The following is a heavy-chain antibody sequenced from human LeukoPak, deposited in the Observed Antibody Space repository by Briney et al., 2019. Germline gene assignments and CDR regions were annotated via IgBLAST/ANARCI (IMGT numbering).Heavy chain of an antibody. D-gene: IGHD3-10*01. J-gene: IGHJ6*02. CDR1: GYTFTSYD. Sequence: ASVKVSCKASGYTFTSYDINWVRQATGQGLEWMGWMNPTSGNTGYAQKFQGRVTMTRNTSISTAYMELSSLRSEDTAVYYCARGRGLLWFGELPRMDVWGQGTTVTVSS. CDR2: MNPTSGNT. CDR3: ARGRGLLWFGELPRMDV. V-gene: IGHV1-8*01.